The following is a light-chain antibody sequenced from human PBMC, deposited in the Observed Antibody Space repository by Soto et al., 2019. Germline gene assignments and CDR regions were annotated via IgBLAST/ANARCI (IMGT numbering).Light chain of an antibody. CDR3: QQRSNSPLT. CDR2: DAS. Sequence: EIVLTQSPATLSLSPGERATLSCRASQSVSSYLAWYQQKPGQAPRLLIYDASNRDTGVPSRFSGSGSGTDFTLTISSLEPEDFAVDYCQQRSNSPLTFGGGTKVEIK. J-gene: IGKJ4*01. CDR1: QSVSSY. V-gene: IGKV3-11*01.